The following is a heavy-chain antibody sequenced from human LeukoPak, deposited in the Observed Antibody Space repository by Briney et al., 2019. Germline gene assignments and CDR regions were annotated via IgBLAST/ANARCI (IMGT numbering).Heavy chain of an antibody. D-gene: IGHD6-19*01. CDR1: GFTFSSYA. CDR2: ISGSGSTT. J-gene: IGHJ4*02. V-gene: IGHV3-23*01. CDR3: AKNRGSAGWSDY. Sequence: GGSLRLSCAASGFTFSSYAMSWVRQAPGKGLEWVSSISGSGSTTYDADSVKARCTISRDNSKNTLDLQMNRLRADDTAVYYCAKNRGSAGWSDYWGQGTLVTVSS.